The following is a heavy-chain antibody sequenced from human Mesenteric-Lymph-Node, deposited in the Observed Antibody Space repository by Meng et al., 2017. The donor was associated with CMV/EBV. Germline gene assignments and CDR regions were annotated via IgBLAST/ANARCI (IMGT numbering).Heavy chain of an antibody. Sequence: GGSLRLSCAASGFMFKSHGMNWVRQVPGKGLGWVAFMRYDGTKKYYADSVRGRFTISRNNSEGILFLQMNSLKVEDTAVYYCAKNGQKTRTPSNYWGQGTLVTVSS. J-gene: IGHJ4*02. D-gene: IGHD1-14*01. CDR1: GFMFKSHG. V-gene: IGHV3-30*02. CDR3: AKNGQKTRTPSNY. CDR2: MRYDGTKK.